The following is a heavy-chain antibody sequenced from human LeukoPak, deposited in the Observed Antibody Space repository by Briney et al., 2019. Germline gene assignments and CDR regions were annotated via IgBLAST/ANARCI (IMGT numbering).Heavy chain of an antibody. CDR1: GGTFSSYA. J-gene: IGHJ4*02. CDR3: ARVVTIFGVVIAATYFDY. D-gene: IGHD3-3*01. CDR2: IIPIFCTA. Sequence: SVKVSCKASGGTFSSYAISWVRQAPGQGLEWMGGIIPIFCTANYAQKFQGRVTITADESTSTAYMELSSLRSEDTAVYYCARVVTIFGVVIAATYFDYWGQGTLVTVSS. V-gene: IGHV1-69*13.